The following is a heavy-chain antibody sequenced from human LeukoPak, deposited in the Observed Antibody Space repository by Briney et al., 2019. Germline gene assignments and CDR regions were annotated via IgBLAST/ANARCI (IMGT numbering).Heavy chain of an antibody. J-gene: IGHJ4*02. CDR1: EFTFSNYA. Sequence: PGGSLRLSCAASEFTFSNYAMSWVRQAPGKGLEWVSVSSGSGGTTYYADSVKGRFTISRDNSKNTLYLQVNSLRAEDTAVYYCAKGGSGSITPFDYWGQGTLVTVSS. V-gene: IGHV3-23*01. CDR2: SSGSGGTT. CDR3: AKGGSGSITPFDY. D-gene: IGHD3-10*01.